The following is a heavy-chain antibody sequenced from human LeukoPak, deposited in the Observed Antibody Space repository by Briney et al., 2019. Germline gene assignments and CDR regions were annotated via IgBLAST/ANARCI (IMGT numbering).Heavy chain of an antibody. J-gene: IGHJ6*02. CDR3: ARATEPYYCGGGSCRYYYGLDV. D-gene: IGHD2-15*01. Sequence: SETLSLTCTVSGGSVSRGIDYWSWIRQPPGKGLEWIGEINHGGSTNHNPSLKSRVTISIDTSKAQFSLNLRSVTAGDTAVYYCARATEPYYCGGGSCRYYYGLDVWGQGTTSTVSS. CDR1: GGSVSRGIDY. CDR2: INHGGST. V-gene: IGHV4-61*01.